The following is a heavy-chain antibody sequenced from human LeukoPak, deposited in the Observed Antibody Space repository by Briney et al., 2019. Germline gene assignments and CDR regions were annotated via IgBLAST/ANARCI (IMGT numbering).Heavy chain of an antibody. CDR3: ATARGYSGSYDLDY. CDR1: GCTLTELS. Sequence: ASVKVSCKVSGCTLTELSMHWVRQAPGKGLEWMGGFDPEDGETIYAQKFQGRVTMTEDTSTDTAYMELSSLRSEDTAVYYCATARGYSGSYDLDYWGQGTLVTVSS. V-gene: IGHV1-24*01. D-gene: IGHD1-26*01. CDR2: FDPEDGET. J-gene: IGHJ4*02.